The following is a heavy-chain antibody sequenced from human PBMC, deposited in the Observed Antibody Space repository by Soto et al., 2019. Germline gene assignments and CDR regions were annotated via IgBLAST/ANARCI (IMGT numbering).Heavy chain of an antibody. Sequence: EVQLLESGGGLVQPGGSIRLSCAVSGLSFSTYGVTWVPQAPGKGLEWVGGVSGGSGSTHYADSVKGRFTITGDDYKNTVYLQMNSLRVEDTAVYYCAKWNGYGDYWGQGTLVTVSS. J-gene: IGHJ4*02. CDR1: GLSFSTYG. CDR2: VSGGSGST. D-gene: IGHD1-1*01. CDR3: AKWNGYGDY. V-gene: IGHV3-23*01.